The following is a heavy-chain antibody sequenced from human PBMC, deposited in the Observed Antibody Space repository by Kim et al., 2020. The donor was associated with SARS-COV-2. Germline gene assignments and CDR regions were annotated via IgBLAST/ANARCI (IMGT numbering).Heavy chain of an antibody. D-gene: IGHD1-26*01. CDR3: ARAWDQKFDF. CDR1: GYTFTSYW. CDR2: INPSTTNT. V-gene: IGHV1-46*01. Sequence: ASVKVSCKASGYTFTSYWIHWVRQAPGQGLEWMGMINPSTTNTRYAQSFQGRVTTTSDTSTSTATMELSSLTSEDTAGYYCARAWDQKFDFWGQGTPVTV. J-gene: IGHJ4*02.